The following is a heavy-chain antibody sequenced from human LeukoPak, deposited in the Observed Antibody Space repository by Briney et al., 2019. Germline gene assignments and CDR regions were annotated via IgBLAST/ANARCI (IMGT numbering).Heavy chain of an antibody. V-gene: IGHV4-39*01. CDR3: ARIRRTMGYCTGGSRANFDS. CDR1: GGSISSSSYY. D-gene: IGHD2-15*01. CDR2: NYYSGRT. Sequence: SEALSITCIVPGGSISSSSYYWGWIRQPPGKGLEWIGSNYYSGRTYYNPSLKSRVNLSVETSKNQFSLKLRSVNAGDTAVFYCARIRRTMGYCTGGSRANFDSWGQGTLVTVSS. J-gene: IGHJ4*02.